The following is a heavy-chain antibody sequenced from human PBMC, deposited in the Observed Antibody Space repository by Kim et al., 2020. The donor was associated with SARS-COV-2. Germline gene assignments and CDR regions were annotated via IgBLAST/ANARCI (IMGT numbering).Heavy chain of an antibody. J-gene: IGHJ6*03. CDR2: INHSGST. Sequence: SETLSLTCAVYGGSFSGYYWSWIRQPPGKGLEWIGEINHSGSTNYNPSLKSRVTISVDTSKNQFSLKLSSVTAADTAVYYCARGVKQIAVGVLITYSHYYYMDVWGKGTTVTVSS. CDR1: GGSFSGYY. CDR3: ARGVKQIAVGVLITYSHYYYMDV. D-gene: IGHD3-3*01. V-gene: IGHV4-34*01.